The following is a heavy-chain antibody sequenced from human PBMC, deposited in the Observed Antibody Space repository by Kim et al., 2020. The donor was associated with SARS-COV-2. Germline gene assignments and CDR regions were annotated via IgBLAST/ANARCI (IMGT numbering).Heavy chain of an antibody. CDR3: AKDGFGELHGAFDI. CDR2: IYSGGSST. J-gene: IGHJ3*02. Sequence: GGSLRLSCAASGFTFSSYAMSWVRQAPGKGLEWVSVIYSGGSSTYYADSVKGRFTISRDNSKNTLYLQMNSLRAEDTAVYYCAKDGFGELHGAFDIWGQGTMVTVSS. D-gene: IGHD3-10*01. CDR1: GFTFSSYA. V-gene: IGHV3-23*03.